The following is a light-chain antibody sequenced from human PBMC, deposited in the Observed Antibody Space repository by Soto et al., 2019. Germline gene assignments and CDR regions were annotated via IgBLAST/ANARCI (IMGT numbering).Light chain of an antibody. V-gene: IGLV1-51*01. Sequence: SVLTQPASVSGSRGQTVTISCSGSSSNIGKYYVSWYQQLPGEAPKLLIYDSNKRPSGIPERFSASRSGTSATLGITGLQTGDEADYYCGAWDDSLRLYVFGPGTKVTVL. CDR1: SSNIGKYY. J-gene: IGLJ1*01. CDR3: GAWDDSLRLYV. CDR2: DSN.